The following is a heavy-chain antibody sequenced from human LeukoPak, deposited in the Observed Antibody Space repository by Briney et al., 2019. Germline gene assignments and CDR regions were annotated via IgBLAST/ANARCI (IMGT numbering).Heavy chain of an antibody. V-gene: IGHV4-39*01. D-gene: IGHD3-10*01. Sequence: SETLSLTCTVSGGSISSTSYHWARIRQPPGKGLEWIASVYYTGSAYYNPSLKSRVTISVDTSKSQFSLKLSSVTTADTALYYCARYASGSYYWFDPWGQGTLVTVSS. CDR1: GGSISSTSYH. J-gene: IGHJ5*02. CDR3: ARYASGSYYWFDP. CDR2: VYYTGSA.